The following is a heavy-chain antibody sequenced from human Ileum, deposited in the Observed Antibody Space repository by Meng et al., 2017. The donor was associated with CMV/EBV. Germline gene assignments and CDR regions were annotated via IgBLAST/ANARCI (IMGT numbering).Heavy chain of an antibody. CDR3: ARGRVGTYYDFWSGYFDN. J-gene: IGHJ4*02. Sequence: SVISGSYSWSWIRQPPGKGLEWIGYLYYTGNTNYNPSLNSRVTISVDTSNNQFSLKLTSVTGADTAVYYCARGRVGTYYDFWSGYFDNWGQGTLVTVSS. CDR1: SVISGSYS. CDR2: LYYTGNT. D-gene: IGHD3-3*01. V-gene: IGHV4-61*01.